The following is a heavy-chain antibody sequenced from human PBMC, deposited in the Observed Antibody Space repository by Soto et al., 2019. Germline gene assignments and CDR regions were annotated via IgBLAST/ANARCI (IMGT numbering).Heavy chain of an antibody. CDR1: GFTFSSYS. CDR2: ISSSSSYI. V-gene: IGHV3-21*01. Sequence: GGSLRLSCAASGFTFSSYSMNWVRQAPGKGLEWVSSISSSSSYIYYADSVKGRFTISRDNAKNSLYLQMNSLRAEDTAVYYCARDSLSVAGTNWFDPWGQGTLVTVSS. D-gene: IGHD6-19*01. CDR3: ARDSLSVAGTNWFDP. J-gene: IGHJ5*02.